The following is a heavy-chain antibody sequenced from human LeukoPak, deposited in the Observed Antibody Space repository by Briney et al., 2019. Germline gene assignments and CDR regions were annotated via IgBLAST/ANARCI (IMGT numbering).Heavy chain of an antibody. CDR1: GFTFSSYG. D-gene: IGHD3-22*01. Sequence: GGSLRLSCAASGFTFSSYGMHWVRQAPGKGLEWVAFIRYDGSNKYYADSVKGRFTISRDNSKNTLHLQMNSLRAEDTAVYYCAKDKVYDSSGYYYGDAFDIWGQGTMVTVSS. CDR3: AKDKVYDSSGYYYGDAFDI. CDR2: IRYDGSNK. J-gene: IGHJ3*02. V-gene: IGHV3-30*02.